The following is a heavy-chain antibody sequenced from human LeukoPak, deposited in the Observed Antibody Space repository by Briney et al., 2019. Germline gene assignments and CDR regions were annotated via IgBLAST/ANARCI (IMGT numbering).Heavy chain of an antibody. CDR3: TTDLREYYYYYMDV. Sequence: PGGSLRLSCVASGFTFSDAWMSWVRQAPGKGLEWVGGIQSKTDGGTADYAAPVKGRFSISRDDSKNTLYLQVSALITEDTAVYYCTTDLREYYYYYMDVWGKGTTVTVSS. D-gene: IGHD3-16*01. CDR1: GFTFSDAW. CDR2: IQSKTDGGTA. V-gene: IGHV3-15*01. J-gene: IGHJ6*03.